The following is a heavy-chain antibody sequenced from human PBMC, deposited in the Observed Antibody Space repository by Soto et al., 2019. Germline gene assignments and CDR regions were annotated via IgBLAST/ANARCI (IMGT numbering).Heavy chain of an antibody. Sequence: PSETLSLTCTVSGGSISSSGFSRGWVRQPPGKGLEWIGCAYYSGNTYYNKSLKSRVTISVDTSGNQLSLRLNSVTAADTAVYYCTKVSSGWFGPWGQGTLVTVSS. D-gene: IGHD2-8*01. CDR2: AYYSGNT. CDR3: TKVSSGWFGP. J-gene: IGHJ5*02. CDR1: GGSISSSGFS. V-gene: IGHV4-39*01.